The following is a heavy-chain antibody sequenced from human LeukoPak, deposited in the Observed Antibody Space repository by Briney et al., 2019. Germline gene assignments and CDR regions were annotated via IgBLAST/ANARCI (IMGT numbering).Heavy chain of an antibody. J-gene: IGHJ5*02. CDR1: GGSISSYY. CDR3: ARGRGWFDP. CDR2: IYCSGST. D-gene: IGHD3-10*01. Sequence: SETLSLTCSVSGGSISSYYWSWIRQPPGKGLEWTGYIYCSGSTNYNPSLKSRVTISVDTSKNQFSLKLSSVTAADTAVYYCARGRGWFDPWGQGTLVTVSS. V-gene: IGHV4-59*01.